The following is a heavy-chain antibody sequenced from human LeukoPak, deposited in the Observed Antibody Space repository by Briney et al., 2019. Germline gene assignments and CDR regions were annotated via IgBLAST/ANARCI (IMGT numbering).Heavy chain of an antibody. CDR3: ARVVLRFLEAPNWFDP. D-gene: IGHD3-3*01. CDR2: IYTSGST. V-gene: IGHV4-38-2*02. CDR1: GYSISSGYY. J-gene: IGHJ5*02. Sequence: PSETLSLTCTVSGYSISSGYYWGWIRQPPGKGLEWIGRIYTSGSTNYNPSLKSRVTISVDTSKNQFSLKLSSVTAADTAVYYCARVVLRFLEAPNWFDPWGQGTLVTVSS.